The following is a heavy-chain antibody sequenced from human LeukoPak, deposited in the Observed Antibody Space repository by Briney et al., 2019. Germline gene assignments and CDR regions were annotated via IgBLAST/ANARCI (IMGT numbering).Heavy chain of an antibody. V-gene: IGHV4-34*01. CDR3: ARGYGVRGVYYYYGMDV. Sequence: SETLSLTCAVYVGSFSGYHWSWIRQPPGKGLEWIGEINHSGSTNYNPSLKSRVTISVDTSKNQFSLKLSSVTAADTAVYYCARGYGVRGVYYYYGMDVWGQGTTVTVSS. CDR2: INHSGST. D-gene: IGHD3-10*01. CDR1: VGSFSGYH. J-gene: IGHJ6*02.